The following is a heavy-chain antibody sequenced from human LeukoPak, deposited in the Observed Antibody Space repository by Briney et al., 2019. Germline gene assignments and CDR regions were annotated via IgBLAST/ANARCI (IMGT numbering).Heavy chain of an antibody. J-gene: IGHJ4*02. CDR3: ARDWGTWFGELLYSDY. CDR2: INPNSGGT. D-gene: IGHD3-10*01. CDR1: GYTFTGYY. V-gene: IGHV1-2*02. Sequence: GASVKVSCKASGYTFTGYYMHWVRQAPGQGLEWMGWINPNSGGTNYAQKFQGRVTMTRDTSISTAYMELSRLRSDDTAVYYCARDWGTWFGELLYSDYWGQGTLVTVSS.